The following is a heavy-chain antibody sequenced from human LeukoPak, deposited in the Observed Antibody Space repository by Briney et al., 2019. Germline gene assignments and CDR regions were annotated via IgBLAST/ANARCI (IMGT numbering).Heavy chain of an antibody. J-gene: IGHJ3*02. Sequence: GESLKISCKASGYSFTTYWIGWVRPMPGKGLEWMGIIYPADSDTRYSPSYSPSFPGQVTISADKSLTTAYLQWSSLKAADTAMYYCARRGGAFGAFDIWGRGTMVTVSS. CDR3: ARRGGAFGAFDI. CDR1: GYSFTTYW. V-gene: IGHV5-51*01. CDR2: IYPADSDT. D-gene: IGHD1-26*01.